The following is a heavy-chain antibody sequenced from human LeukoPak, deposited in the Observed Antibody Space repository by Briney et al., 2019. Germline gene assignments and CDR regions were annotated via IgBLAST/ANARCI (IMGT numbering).Heavy chain of an antibody. J-gene: IGHJ4*02. CDR1: GGPFSGYY. CDR3: ARDYGDYSFDY. Sequence: SETLSLTCAVYGGPFSGYYWSWIRQPPGKGLEWIGEINHSGSTNYNPSLKSRVTISVDTSKNQFSLKLSSVTAADTAVYYCARDYGDYSFDYWGQGTLVTVSS. D-gene: IGHD4-17*01. V-gene: IGHV4-34*01. CDR2: INHSGST.